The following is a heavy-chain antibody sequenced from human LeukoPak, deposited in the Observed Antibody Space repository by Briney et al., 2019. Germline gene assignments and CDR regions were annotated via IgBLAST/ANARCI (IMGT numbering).Heavy chain of an antibody. CDR2: ISSSSSYI. J-gene: IGHJ6*02. V-gene: IGHV3-21*01. Sequence: PGGSLRLSCAASGFTFSSYGMHWVRQAPGKGLEWVSSISSSSSYIYYADSVKGRFTISRDNAKNSLYLQMNSLRAEDTAVYYCARGCSGGSCYSIRYYYYGMDVWGQGTTVTVSS. CDR3: ARGCSGGSCYSIRYYYYGMDV. D-gene: IGHD2-15*01. CDR1: GFTFSSYG.